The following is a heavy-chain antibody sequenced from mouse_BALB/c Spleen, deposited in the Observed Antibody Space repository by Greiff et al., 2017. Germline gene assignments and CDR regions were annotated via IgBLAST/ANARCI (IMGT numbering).Heavy chain of an antibody. D-gene: IGHD1-1*01. V-gene: IGHV10-1*02. J-gene: IGHJ2*01. CDR1: GFTFNTYA. CDR3: VRQGNYGSFDS. CDR2: IRSKSNNYAT. Sequence: EVKVVESGGGLVQPKGSLKLSCAASGFTFNTYAMNWVRQAPGKGLEWVARIRSKSNNYATYYADSVKDRFTISRDDSQSMLYLQMNNLKTEDTAMYYCVRQGNYGSFDSWGQGTTLTVSS.